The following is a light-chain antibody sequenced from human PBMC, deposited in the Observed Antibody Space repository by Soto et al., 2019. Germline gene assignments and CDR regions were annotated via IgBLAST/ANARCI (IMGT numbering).Light chain of an antibody. J-gene: IGLJ1*01. CDR1: NSDVGGYNY. Sequence: QSVLTQPRSVSGSPGQSVTISCTGTNSDVGGYNYVSWYQQHPGKAPKLMIYDVRKRPSGVPDRFSGSKSDNTASLTISGLQAEDEAGYYCCSYAGSSTHYVFGTGTKVTVL. CDR2: DVR. CDR3: CSYAGSSTHYV. V-gene: IGLV2-11*01.